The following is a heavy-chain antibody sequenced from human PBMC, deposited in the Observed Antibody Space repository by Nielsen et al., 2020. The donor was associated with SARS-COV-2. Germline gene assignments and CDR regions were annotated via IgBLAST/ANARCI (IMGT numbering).Heavy chain of an antibody. V-gene: IGHV3-48*02. Sequence: GESLKISCAASGFTFSSYSMNWVRQAPGKGLEWVSYISSSSSTIYYADSVKGRFTISRDNAKNSLYLQMNSLRDEDTAVYYCAARIYCGGDCSGGWGQGTLVTVSS. CDR1: GFTFSSYS. D-gene: IGHD2-21*01. CDR3: AARIYCGGDCSGG. CDR2: ISSSSSTI. J-gene: IGHJ4*02.